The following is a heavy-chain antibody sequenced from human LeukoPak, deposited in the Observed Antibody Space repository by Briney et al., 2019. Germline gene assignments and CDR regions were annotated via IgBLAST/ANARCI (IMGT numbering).Heavy chain of an antibody. CDR3: CSWYGC. Sequence: GGSLRLSCAASGFTFSSYVMHWVRQAPGKGLEWVAIISYDGSNEYYADSVKGRFTISRDNSKNTLYLQMNSLRAEDTAVYYCCSWYGCWGQGTLVTVSS. CDR2: ISYDGSNE. CDR1: GFTFSSYV. V-gene: IGHV3-30*04. J-gene: IGHJ5*01.